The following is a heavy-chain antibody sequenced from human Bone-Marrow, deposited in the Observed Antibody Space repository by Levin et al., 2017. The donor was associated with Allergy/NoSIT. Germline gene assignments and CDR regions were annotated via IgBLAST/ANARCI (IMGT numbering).Heavy chain of an antibody. Sequence: PGESLKISCRGSGFDFNTHDMNWVRQAPGQGLEWVSSISGNSHYVYYVDSVKGRFSISRDNAKNSMFLHMNSLRVEDTAVYYCARSQGRSGWSYYYYGMDVWGRGTTLTVSS. CDR2: ISGNSHYV. CDR3: ARSQGRSGWSYYYYGMDV. J-gene: IGHJ6*02. V-gene: IGHV3-21*06. D-gene: IGHD6-19*01. CDR1: GFDFNTHD.